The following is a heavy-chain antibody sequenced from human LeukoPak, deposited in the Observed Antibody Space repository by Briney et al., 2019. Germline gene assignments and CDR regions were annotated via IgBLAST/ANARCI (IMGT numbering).Heavy chain of an antibody. V-gene: IGHV4-4*07. CDR1: GGSIGSYY. D-gene: IGHD3-16*01. J-gene: IGHJ4*02. CDR3: ARLRQGLRLGETFDY. CDR2: IYSSGST. Sequence: PSETLSLTCTVSGGSIGSYYWAWIRQPAGKGLEWIGRIYSSGSTNYNPSLKSRVTLSVDTSKNQFSLKLSSVTAADTAVYYCARLRQGLRLGETFDYWGQGTLVTVSS.